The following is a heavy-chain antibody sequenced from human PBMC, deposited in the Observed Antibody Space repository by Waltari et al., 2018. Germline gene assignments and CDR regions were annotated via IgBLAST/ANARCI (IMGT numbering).Heavy chain of an antibody. D-gene: IGHD6-25*01. Sequence: QLQLQESGPGLVKPSETLSLTCTVSGGSISSSSYYWGWIRQPPGKGLEWIGSIYYSGSTYYNPSLKSRVTISVDTSKNQFSLKLSSVTAADTAVYYCASPSLYPPRRRHAFDIWGQGTMVTVSS. V-gene: IGHV4-39*01. CDR1: GGSISSSSYY. J-gene: IGHJ3*02. CDR3: ASPSLYPPRRRHAFDI. CDR2: IYYSGST.